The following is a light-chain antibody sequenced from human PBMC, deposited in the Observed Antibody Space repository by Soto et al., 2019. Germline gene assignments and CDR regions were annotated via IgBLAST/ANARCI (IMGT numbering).Light chain of an antibody. V-gene: IGKV1-27*01. Sequence: DIQMTQSPSSLSASVGDRVTITCRASQGISVYLAWYQQKPGKVPKVLIYTASTLQSGVPSRFSGSGSETDFTLTISSLQPEDVATYYCQKYASAPWTFGPGTKVDIK. CDR1: QGISVY. CDR2: TAS. CDR3: QKYASAPWT. J-gene: IGKJ1*01.